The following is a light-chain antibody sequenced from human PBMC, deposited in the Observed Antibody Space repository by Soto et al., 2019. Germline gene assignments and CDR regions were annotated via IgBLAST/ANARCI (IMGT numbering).Light chain of an antibody. CDR1: SSDVGGYNY. Sequence: LTQPASVSGSPGQSITISCTGTSSDVGGYNYVSWYQQHPGKAPKLMIYDVNNRPSGVSNRFSGSKSGNTASLTISGLQAEDEADYYCSSYTSSSTLGFGTGTKVTVL. J-gene: IGLJ1*01. CDR3: SSYTSSSTLG. CDR2: DVN. V-gene: IGLV2-14*01.